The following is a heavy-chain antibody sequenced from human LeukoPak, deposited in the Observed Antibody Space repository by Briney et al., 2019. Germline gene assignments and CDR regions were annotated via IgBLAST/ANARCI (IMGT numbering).Heavy chain of an antibody. J-gene: IGHJ4*02. CDR1: GFTSGEYA. CDR3: TSLMGRGVINPFDY. CDR2: ISIKAYSGTT. D-gene: IGHD3-10*01. Sequence: GGSLRLSCTASGFTSGEYAMSRVRQAPGKGQECVGFISIKAYSGTTEYAASLKGRFTISRDASKSLVSLQMNSVNAADTAVYYCTSLMGRGVINPFDYWGKGTMVTVSS. V-gene: IGHV3-49*04.